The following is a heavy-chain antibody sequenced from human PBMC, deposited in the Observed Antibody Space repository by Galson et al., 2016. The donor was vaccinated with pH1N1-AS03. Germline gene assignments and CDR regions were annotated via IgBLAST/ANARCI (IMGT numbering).Heavy chain of an antibody. D-gene: IGHD2-2*03. CDR1: DVSLRAYW. CDR3: GGRDGWINGY. Sequence: SLRLSCAASDVSLRAYWMSWVRQSPGKGLEWVASTNPDGGQKDYLDSVKGRFTISKDNAKNSLSLQMSSLRVEDTAFYYCGGRDGWINGYWGQGILVTVSS. J-gene: IGHJ4*02. V-gene: IGHV3-7*01. CDR2: TNPDGGQK.